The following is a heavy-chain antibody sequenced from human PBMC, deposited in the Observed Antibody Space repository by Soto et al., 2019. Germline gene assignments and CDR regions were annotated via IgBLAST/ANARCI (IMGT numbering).Heavy chain of an antibody. Sequence: GGSLSLSCAASGFTFSGHNMAWIRQAPGKGLEWLSYIPTSSTLYYAVSVKGRFTMSRDNAKNSLYLLMNSLRVEDTAVYYCASGAGDSSDYCFDSWGQGTLVTVSS. D-gene: IGHD3-22*01. CDR3: ASGAGDSSDYCFDS. CDR1: GFTFSGHN. CDR2: IPTSSTL. V-gene: IGHV3-11*01. J-gene: IGHJ4*02.